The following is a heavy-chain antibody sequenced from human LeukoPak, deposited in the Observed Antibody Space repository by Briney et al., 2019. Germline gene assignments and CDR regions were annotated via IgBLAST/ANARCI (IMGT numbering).Heavy chain of an antibody. J-gene: IGHJ6*02. Sequence: SETLSLTCTVSGGSISSGDYYWSWIRQPPGKGLEWIGYIYYSGSTYYNPSLKSRVTISVDTSKNQFSLKLSSVTAADTAVYYCARGFPYGSDTSRLRHYYYGMDVWGQGTTVTVSS. D-gene: IGHD4-17*01. CDR2: IYYSGST. CDR1: GGSISSGDYY. CDR3: ARGFPYGSDTSRLRHYYYGMDV. V-gene: IGHV4-30-4*01.